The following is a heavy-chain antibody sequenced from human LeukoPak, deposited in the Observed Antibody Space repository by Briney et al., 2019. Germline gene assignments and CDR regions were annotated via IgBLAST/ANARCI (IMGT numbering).Heavy chain of an antibody. CDR3: ARGLRYFDWLLYSGYYFDY. J-gene: IGHJ4*02. V-gene: IGHV5-51*01. Sequence: GESLQISCQGSGYSFTSYWIGWVRPMPGKGLEWMGIIYPGDSDTRYSPSFQGQVTISADKSISTAYLQWSSLKASDTAMYYCARGLRYFDWLLYSGYYFDYWGQGTLVTVSS. CDR2: IYPGDSDT. CDR1: GYSFTSYW. D-gene: IGHD3-9*01.